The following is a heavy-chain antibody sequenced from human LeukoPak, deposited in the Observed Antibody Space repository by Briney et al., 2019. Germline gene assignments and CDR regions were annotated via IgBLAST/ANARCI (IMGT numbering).Heavy chain of an antibody. CDR2: IYSGGTT. CDR1: DLPVSINY. D-gene: IGHD2-15*01. J-gene: IGHJ3*02. CDR3: ARGGDAFDI. V-gene: IGHV3-53*01. Sequence: PGGSLRLSCSASDLPVSINYMTWVRQAPGKGLEWVSVIYSGGTTFYADSVKGRFTISRDNSKNTLYLQMTSLRAEDTAVYYCARGGDAFDIWGQGTMVSVSS.